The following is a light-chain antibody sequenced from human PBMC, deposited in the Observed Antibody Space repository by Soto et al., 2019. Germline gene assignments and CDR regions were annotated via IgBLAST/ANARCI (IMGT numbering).Light chain of an antibody. CDR3: NSYTSASTYV. CDR1: SSDIGIYNF. J-gene: IGLJ1*01. CDR2: NVY. Sequence: QTVVTQPASVSGSPGQSITIFCTGTSSDIGIYNFVSWYQQHPGKAPKLLIYNVYSRPSGVSSRFSGSKSGNTASLTISWRQAEDEADYYCNSYTSASTYVFGTGTKLTVL. V-gene: IGLV2-14*03.